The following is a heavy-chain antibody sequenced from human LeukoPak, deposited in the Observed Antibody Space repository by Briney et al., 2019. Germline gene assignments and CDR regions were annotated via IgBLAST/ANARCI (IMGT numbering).Heavy chain of an antibody. CDR3: ARGSIRYSSSWYQTSYNWFDP. CDR2: IYDSGST. Sequence: SETLSLTCTVSGGSIRSSYYYWGWIRQPPGKGLEWIGSIYDSGSTYYNPSLKSRVTISVDTSKNQFSLKLNSVTAADTAVYYCARGSIRYSSSWYQTSYNWFDPWGQGTLVTVSS. CDR1: GGSIRSSYYY. J-gene: IGHJ5*02. D-gene: IGHD6-13*01. V-gene: IGHV4-39*01.